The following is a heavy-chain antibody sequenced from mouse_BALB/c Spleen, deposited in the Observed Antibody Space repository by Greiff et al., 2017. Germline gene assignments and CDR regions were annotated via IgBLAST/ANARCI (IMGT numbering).Heavy chain of an antibody. CDR2: INSNGGST. J-gene: IGHJ2*01. CDR1: GFTFSSYG. Sequence: EVQGVESGGGLVQPGGSLKLSCAASGFTFSSYGMSWVRQTPDKRLELVATINSNGGSTYYPDSVKGRFTISIDNAKNTLYLQMSSLKSEDTAMYYCAREGDLGYYGDYWGQGTTLTVSS. CDR3: AREGDLGYYGDY. V-gene: IGHV5-6-3*01. D-gene: IGHD2-3*01.